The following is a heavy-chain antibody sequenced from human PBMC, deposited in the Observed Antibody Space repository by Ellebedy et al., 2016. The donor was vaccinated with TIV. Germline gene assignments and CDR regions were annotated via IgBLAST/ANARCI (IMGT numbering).Heavy chain of an antibody. CDR3: ARDPALPRGRFDT. CDR1: GGSISNSDYY. Sequence: MPSETLSLTCTVSGGSISNSDYYWNWIRQPPGKGLEWIGCNYHSGSAYYNPSLKSRVTVSVDTSKNQFSLNLSSVTAADTAVYYCARDPALPRGRFDTWGQGTLVTVSS. J-gene: IGHJ5*02. V-gene: IGHV4-39*07. CDR2: NYHSGSA.